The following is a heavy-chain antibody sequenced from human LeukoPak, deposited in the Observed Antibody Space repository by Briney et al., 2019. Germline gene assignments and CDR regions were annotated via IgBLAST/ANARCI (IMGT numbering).Heavy chain of an antibody. J-gene: IGHJ6*03. V-gene: IGHV3-23*01. CDR1: GFTFSSDA. D-gene: IGHD2-2*01. Sequence: PGGSLRLSCAASGFTFSSDAMSWVRQTPRKGLDWASVISGSGGKTYYADSVRGRFTISRDNSKNTLYLQMNSLRAEDTAVYYCAKVPECSGATCYGGYQYYYMDLWRKGTTVTVSS. CDR2: ISGSGGKT. CDR3: AKVPECSGATCYGGYQYYYMDL.